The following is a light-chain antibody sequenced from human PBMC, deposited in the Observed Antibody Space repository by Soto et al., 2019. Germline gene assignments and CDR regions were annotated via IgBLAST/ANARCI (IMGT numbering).Light chain of an antibody. CDR3: QQYGSSPPT. CDR1: QSVSSIY. V-gene: IGKV3-20*01. J-gene: IGKJ1*01. Sequence: EIVLTQSPGTLSLSPGEGATLSCRASQSVSSIYLAWYQQKPGQAPRLLIYGASSRATGIPDRFSGSGSGTAFTLTISRLEPEDFAVYYCQQYGSSPPTFGQGTKVEIK. CDR2: GAS.